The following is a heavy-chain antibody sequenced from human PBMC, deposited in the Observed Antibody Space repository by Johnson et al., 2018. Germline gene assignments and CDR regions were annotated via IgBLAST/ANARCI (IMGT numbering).Heavy chain of an antibody. J-gene: IGHJ2*01. V-gene: IGHV4-61*02. D-gene: IGHD3-10*02. Sequence: QVQLQESGPGLVKPSQALSLPCTVAGDSISSGTYYWSWIRQSAGKGLEWIGRIYTSGSTNYNPSLKSLVTILVDTSKNQFPLRLTSVTAADTAVYYCARDLPAYVGWYFDLWGRGTLVTVSS. CDR2: IYTSGST. CDR3: ARDLPAYVGWYFDL. CDR1: GDSISSGTYY.